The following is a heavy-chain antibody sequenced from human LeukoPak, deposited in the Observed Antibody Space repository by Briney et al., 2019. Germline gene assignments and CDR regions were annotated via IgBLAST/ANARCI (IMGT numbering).Heavy chain of an antibody. CDR3: ARVFKLQWLRHHHAFDI. J-gene: IGHJ3*02. CDR2: ISSSGSTI. CDR1: GFTFSSYE. V-gene: IGHV3-48*03. D-gene: IGHD6-19*01. Sequence: PGGSLRLSCAASGFTFSSYEMNWVRQAPGKGLEWVSYISSSGSTIYYADSVKGRFTISRDNAKNSLYLQMNSLRAEDTAVYYCARVFKLQWLRHHHAFDIWGQGTMVTVSS.